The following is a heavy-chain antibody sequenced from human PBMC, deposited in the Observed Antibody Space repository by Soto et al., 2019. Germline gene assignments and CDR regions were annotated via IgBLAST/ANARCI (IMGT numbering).Heavy chain of an antibody. CDR3: ARLPRDCNKTSCYYADN. V-gene: IGHV5-51*01. D-gene: IGHD3-3*01. CDR2: MYPGDSDT. J-gene: IGHJ4*02. Sequence: GESLEISCRGSGYDFNTNWFGCVRQLPGRGLEWVGIMYPGDSDTRYNPSLQGHVTLSVDVTVSTAFLQWRSLETSDTGMYFCARLPRDCNKTSCYYADNWGQGTQVTVS. CDR1: GYDFNTNW.